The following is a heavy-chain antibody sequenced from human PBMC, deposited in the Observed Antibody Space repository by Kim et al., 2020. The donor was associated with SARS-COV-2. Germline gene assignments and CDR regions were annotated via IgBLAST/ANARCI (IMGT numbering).Heavy chain of an antibody. J-gene: IGHJ6*01. D-gene: IGHD1-26*01. Sequence: GGSLRLSCAASGFTFNNSGMHWVRQAPGKGLEWVAFISYEASKKPSLYSLTGRFTVSRDYSNNTLYLQLNSLTAEATATYYCAKKGDLFDLNTCYG. CDR1: GFTFNNSG. CDR3: AKKGDLFDLNTCYG. CDR2: ISYEASKK. V-gene: IGHV3-30*18.